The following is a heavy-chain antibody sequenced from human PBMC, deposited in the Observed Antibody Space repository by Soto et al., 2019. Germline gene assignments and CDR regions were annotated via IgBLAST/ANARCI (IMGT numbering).Heavy chain of an antibody. Sequence: SETLSLTCTVSGGSISSYYWSWIRQPPGKGLEWIGYIYYSGSTNYNPSLKSRVTISVETSKNQFSLKLSSVTAADTAVYYCARGDRDFHWGIEMATKTGAFDIWGQGTMVTVSS. D-gene: IGHD3-16*01. CDR3: ARGDRDFHWGIEMATKTGAFDI. J-gene: IGHJ3*02. V-gene: IGHV4-59*01. CDR1: GGSISSYY. CDR2: IYYSGST.